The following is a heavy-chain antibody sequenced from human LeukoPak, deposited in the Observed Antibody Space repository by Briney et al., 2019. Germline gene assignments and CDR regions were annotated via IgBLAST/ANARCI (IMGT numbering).Heavy chain of an antibody. D-gene: IGHD6-6*01. Sequence: PGGSLRLSCNASGFIFSSFVMSWVRQAPGKGLEWVSSISGSGAVTYYADSVKGRFTIPRDNSMNTLNLQMNSLSVDDTAVYYCAKDFIGYSTSLYWGQGTLVSVSS. CDR1: GFIFSSFV. CDR2: ISGSGAVT. CDR3: AKDFIGYSTSLY. J-gene: IGHJ4*02. V-gene: IGHV3-23*01.